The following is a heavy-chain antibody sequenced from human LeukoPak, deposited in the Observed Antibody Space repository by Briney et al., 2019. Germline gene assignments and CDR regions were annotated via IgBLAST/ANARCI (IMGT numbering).Heavy chain of an antibody. J-gene: IGHJ4*02. V-gene: IGHV1-69*01. Sequence: ASVKVSCKASGGTFSSYAISWVRQAPGQGLEWMGGIIPIFGTANYAQKFQGRVTITADESTSTAYMELSSLRSEDTAVYYCATVNSLVPAAGGVYFDYWGQGTLVTVSS. D-gene: IGHD2-2*01. CDR1: GGTFSSYA. CDR3: ATVNSLVPAAGGVYFDY. CDR2: IIPIFGTA.